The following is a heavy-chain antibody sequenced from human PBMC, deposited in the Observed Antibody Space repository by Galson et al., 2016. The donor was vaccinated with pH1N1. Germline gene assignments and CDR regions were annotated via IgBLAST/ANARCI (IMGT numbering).Heavy chain of an antibody. V-gene: IGHV3-74*01. CDR2: ISSEGSSV. Sequence: SLRLSCAASGFTFSSFWMHWVRQVPGKGLVWVSRISSEGSSVSYADSVKGRFPISRDNARNTLSLEMNSLGAADTALYYCARVRLIMPGDPTGYFDFWGQGALVTVSS. CDR1: GFTFSSFW. J-gene: IGHJ4*02. D-gene: IGHD7-27*01. CDR3: ARVRLIMPGDPTGYFDF.